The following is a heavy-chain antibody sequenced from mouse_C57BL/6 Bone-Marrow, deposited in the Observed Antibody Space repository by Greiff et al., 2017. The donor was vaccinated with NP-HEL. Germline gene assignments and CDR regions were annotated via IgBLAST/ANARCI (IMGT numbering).Heavy chain of an antibody. CDR2: IYPRSGNT. Sequence: VKLVESGAELARPGASVKLSCKASGYTFTSYGISWVKQRTGQGLEWIGEIYPRSGNTYYIEKFKGKATLTADKSSSTAYMELRSLTSEDSAVFFCERGPYYYGSSDNYCDYWGQGTTPTVSA. CDR3: ERGPYYYGSSDNYCDY. D-gene: IGHD1-1*01. CDR1: GYTFTSYG. J-gene: IGHJ2*01. V-gene: IGHV1-81*01.